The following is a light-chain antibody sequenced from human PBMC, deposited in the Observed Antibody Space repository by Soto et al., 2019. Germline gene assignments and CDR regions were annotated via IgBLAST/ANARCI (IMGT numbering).Light chain of an antibody. Sequence: IQMTQTPSSLSASVGDRVTVSCRASQSISTYLYWYQQKPGKAPKLLIYAASTLQSGVPPRFSGSGSGTHFTLTISSLQPEDAATYYCQKYNTAPYTFGQGTRLETK. CDR2: AAS. CDR1: QSISTY. V-gene: IGKV1-27*01. CDR3: QKYNTAPYT. J-gene: IGKJ5*01.